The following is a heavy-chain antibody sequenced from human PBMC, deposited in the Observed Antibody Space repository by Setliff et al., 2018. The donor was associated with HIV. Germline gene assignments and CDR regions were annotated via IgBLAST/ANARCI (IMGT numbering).Heavy chain of an antibody. J-gene: IGHJ6*03. D-gene: IGHD3-16*01. Sequence: ASVKVSCKASGYTFTSHYIHWVRQAPGQGLEWMGWINVNNDATNYAQKFQGRVSMTRVTSISTAYMELRSLTSDDTAVYYCARMGEMVTIGYYYHYMDVWGKGTTVTVSS. V-gene: IGHV1-2*02. CDR3: ARMGEMVTIGYYYHYMDV. CDR2: INVNNDAT. CDR1: GYTFTSHY.